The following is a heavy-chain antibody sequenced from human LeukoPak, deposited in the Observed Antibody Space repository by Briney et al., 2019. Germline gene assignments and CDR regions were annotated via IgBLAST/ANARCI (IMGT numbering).Heavy chain of an antibody. CDR2: ISGDGISI. Sequence: GGSLRLSCVASGFNVDDYALHWVRQAPGKGLEWVSLISGDGISIYNADSVKGRFIISRDNNNSSLYLEMNSLRTEDTAFYYCAKDTRNAVVSRGYGIDVWGQGTPVTVSS. CDR3: AKDTRNAVVSRGYGIDV. D-gene: IGHD2-15*01. CDR1: GFNVDDYA. V-gene: IGHV3-43*02. J-gene: IGHJ6*02.